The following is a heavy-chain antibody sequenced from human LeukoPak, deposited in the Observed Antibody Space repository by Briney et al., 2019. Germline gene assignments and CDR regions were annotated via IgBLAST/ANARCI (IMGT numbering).Heavy chain of an antibody. Sequence: GESLKISCKGSGYSFTTYWIGWVRQMPGKGLEWMGMIFPGDSDTRYSPSFQGQVTISADKSISTAYLQWSSLKASDTAMYYCARISDIVVVVAATSPPDYWGQGPLVTVSS. CDR1: GYSFTTYW. CDR3: ARISDIVVVVAATSPPDY. CDR2: IFPGDSDT. J-gene: IGHJ4*02. D-gene: IGHD2-15*01. V-gene: IGHV5-51*01.